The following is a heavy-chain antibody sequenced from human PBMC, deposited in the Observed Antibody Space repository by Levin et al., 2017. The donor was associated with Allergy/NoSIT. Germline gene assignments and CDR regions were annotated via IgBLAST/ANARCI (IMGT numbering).Heavy chain of an antibody. CDR3: NLYSGSGHYYTFKQKSWFDP. CDR1: GITFRNAW. Sequence: GGSLRLSCTASGITFRNAWMNWVRQAPGKGLEWLGRIKSKSDGGTIDYAAPVQGRISISRDDSKNTLYLQMNSLKIEDTAVYYCNLYSGSGHYYTFKQKSWFDPWGQGSLVTVSS. V-gene: IGHV3-15*01. CDR2: IKSKSDGGTI. D-gene: IGHD3-10*01. J-gene: IGHJ5*02.